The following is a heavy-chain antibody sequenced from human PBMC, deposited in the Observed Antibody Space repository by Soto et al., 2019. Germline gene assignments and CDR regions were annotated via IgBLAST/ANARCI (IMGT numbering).Heavy chain of an antibody. Sequence: VQLVESGGGLVEPGGSLRLSCAASGFTFSSYSMNWVRQAPGKGLEWVSSISSSSSYIYYADSVKGRFTISRDNAKNSLYLQMNSLRAEDTAVYYCARDREGVGAGLFWGQGTMFTVSS. CDR1: GFTFSSYS. CDR3: ARDREGVGAGLF. V-gene: IGHV3-21*01. J-gene: IGHJ3*01. D-gene: IGHD1-26*01. CDR2: ISSSSSYI.